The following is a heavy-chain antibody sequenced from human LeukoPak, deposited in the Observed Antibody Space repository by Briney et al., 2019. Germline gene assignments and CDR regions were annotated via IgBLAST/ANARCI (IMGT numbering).Heavy chain of an antibody. CDR1: GFTFSSYA. CDR2: IWYDGSNK. V-gene: IGHV3-33*08. CDR3: ARDGGGGTSQGYFDY. J-gene: IGHJ4*02. Sequence: GGSLRLSCAASGFTFSSYAMSWARQAPGKGLEWVAGIWYDGSNKHYADSVKGRFTISRDNSKNTVDLQMNSLRGEDTALYCCARDGGGGTSQGYFDYWGQGTLVTVSS. D-gene: IGHD2-15*01.